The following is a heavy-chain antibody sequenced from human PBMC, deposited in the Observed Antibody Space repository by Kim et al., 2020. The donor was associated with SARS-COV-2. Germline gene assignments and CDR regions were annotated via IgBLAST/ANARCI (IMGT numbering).Heavy chain of an antibody. CDR1: GGTFSSYA. V-gene: IGHV1-69*13. CDR2: IIPIFGTA. CDR3: ARALWGRGGLRLEGAYYYYGMDV. D-gene: IGHD5-12*01. Sequence: SVKVSCKASGGTFSSYAISWVRQAPGQGLEWMGGIIPIFGTANYAQKFQGRVTITADESTSTAYMELSSLRSEDTAVYYCARALWGRGGLRLEGAYYYYGMDVWGQGTTVTVSS. J-gene: IGHJ6*02.